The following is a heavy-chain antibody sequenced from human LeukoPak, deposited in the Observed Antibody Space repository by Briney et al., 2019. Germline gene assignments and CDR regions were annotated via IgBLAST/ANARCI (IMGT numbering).Heavy chain of an antibody. CDR1: GGSISSSSYY. V-gene: IGHV4-39*01. CDR3: ARLKVDWQLLAKADALDI. D-gene: IGHD2-15*01. CDR2: IYYSGST. Sequence: SETLSLTCTVSGGSISSSSYYWGWIRQPPGKGLEWIGCIYYSGSTYYNPSLKSRVTISVDTSKHPFSLKLSSVTAADTAVYYCARLKVDWQLLAKADALDIWGQGTMVTVSS. J-gene: IGHJ3*02.